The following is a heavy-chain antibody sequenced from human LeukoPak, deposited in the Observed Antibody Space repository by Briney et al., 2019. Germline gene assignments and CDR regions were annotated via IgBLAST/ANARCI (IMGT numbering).Heavy chain of an antibody. CDR2: ISYDGSNK. CDR1: GFTFSSYG. Sequence: GGSLRLFCAASGFTFSSYGMHWVRQAPRKGLEWVAVISYDGSNKYYADSVKGRFTISRDNSKNTLYLQMNSLRAEDTAVYYCAKGGAAAEDYWGQGTLVTVSS. J-gene: IGHJ4*02. CDR3: AKGGAAAEDY. V-gene: IGHV3-30*18. D-gene: IGHD6-13*01.